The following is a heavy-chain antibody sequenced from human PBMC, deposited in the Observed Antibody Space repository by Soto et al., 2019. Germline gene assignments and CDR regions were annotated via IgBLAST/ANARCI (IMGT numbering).Heavy chain of an antibody. V-gene: IGHV3-30*18. CDR2: ISYEGSNK. CDR1: GFTFSSYD. D-gene: IGHD6-6*01. CDR3: AKEGGAARAFDY. Sequence: QVQLVETGGGVVQPGRSLRLSCAASGFTFSSYDMHWVRQAAGKGLEWVAVISYEGSNKYYADSVKGRFTISRDNSKNTLYLQMNSLRAEDTAVYYCAKEGGAARAFDYWGQGTLVTVSS. J-gene: IGHJ4*02.